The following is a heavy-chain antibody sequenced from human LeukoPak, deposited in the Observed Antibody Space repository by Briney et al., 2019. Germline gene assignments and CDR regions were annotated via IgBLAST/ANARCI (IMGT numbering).Heavy chain of an antibody. Sequence: SETLSLTCTVSGDYISSSSYFWAWIRQPPGKGLEWIASISYSGSTYYNPSLKSRVTISVDTSKNQFSLRLSSVTAADTALYYCVRLVGASGAFDIWGHGPTVTVSS. CDR1: GDYISSSSYF. V-gene: IGHV4-39*07. D-gene: IGHD1-26*01. CDR3: VRLVGASGAFDI. CDR2: ISYSGST. J-gene: IGHJ3*02.